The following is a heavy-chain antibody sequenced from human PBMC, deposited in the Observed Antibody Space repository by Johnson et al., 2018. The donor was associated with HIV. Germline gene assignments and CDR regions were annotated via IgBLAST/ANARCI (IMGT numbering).Heavy chain of an antibody. J-gene: IGHJ3*01. V-gene: IGHV3-15*01. CDR3: TTRLNSGTYWGNYDFDV. CDR2: IKRGVDGGTT. Sequence: EQLVESGGGLVTPGGSLRISCSASGLKFYNAWMTWVRQAPGKGLEWVGHIKRGVDGGTTDYSAPVKGRFTILRDDSKNILYLQMNNLKAEDTALYYFTTRLNSGTYWGNYDFDVWGQGTMVTVSS. D-gene: IGHD1-26*01. CDR1: GLKFYNAW.